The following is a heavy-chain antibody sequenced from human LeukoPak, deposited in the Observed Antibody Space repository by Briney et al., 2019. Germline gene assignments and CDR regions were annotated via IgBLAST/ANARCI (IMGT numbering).Heavy chain of an antibody. CDR1: GYSFTSYW. CDR2: IYPGDSDT. CDR3: ARHGAVRYSSGWYKGAFDI. J-gene: IGHJ3*02. V-gene: IGHV5-51*01. Sequence: KVGESLKISCKGSGYSFTSYWIGWVRQLPGKGLEWMGIIYPGDSDTRYSPSFQGQVTISADKSISTAYLQWSSLKASDTAMYYCARHGAVRYSSGWYKGAFDIWGQGTMVTVSS. D-gene: IGHD6-19*01.